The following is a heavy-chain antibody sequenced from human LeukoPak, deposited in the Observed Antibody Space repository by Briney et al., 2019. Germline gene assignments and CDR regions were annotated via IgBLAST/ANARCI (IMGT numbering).Heavy chain of an antibody. J-gene: IGHJ4*02. CDR3: ARTSYEDDY. CDR2: IYYSGST. CDR1: GGSISSYY. Sequence: SETLSLTCTVSGGSISSYYWSWIRQPPGKGLEWIGYIYYSGSTNYNPSLKSRVTISVDTSKNQFSLKLSSVTAADTAVYYCARTSYEDDYWGQGTLVTVSS. D-gene: IGHD5-18*01. V-gene: IGHV4-59*08.